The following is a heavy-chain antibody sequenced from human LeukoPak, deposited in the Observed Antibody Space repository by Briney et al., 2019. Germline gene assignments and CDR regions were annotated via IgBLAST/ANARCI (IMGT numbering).Heavy chain of an antibody. CDR2: IRYDGSPK. Sequence: PAGGSLRLSCAASGFTFSSYGMHWVRQAPCKGLEWVAFIRYDGSPKYYADSVKGRFTISRDNSKNTLYLQMNSLRAEDTAVYYCAKDLPEPYFDYWGQGTLVTVSS. CDR1: GFTFSSYG. CDR3: AKDLPEPYFDY. J-gene: IGHJ4*02. V-gene: IGHV3-30*02.